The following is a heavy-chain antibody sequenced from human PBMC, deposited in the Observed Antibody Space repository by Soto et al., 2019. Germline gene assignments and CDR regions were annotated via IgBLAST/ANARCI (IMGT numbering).Heavy chain of an antibody. J-gene: IGHJ4*02. CDR3: ARGLGSTSSAFSVY. CDR2: ISANTGDT. Sequence: ASVKVSCKASGYTFTSYDIYWARQATGQGLEWMGWISANTGDTAYAQKLQGRVTMTTDTPTTTAYLELRSLRSDDTAVYYCARGLGSTSSAFSVYWGQGTLVTVSS. CDR1: GYTFTSYD. V-gene: IGHV1-18*01. D-gene: IGHD6-6*01.